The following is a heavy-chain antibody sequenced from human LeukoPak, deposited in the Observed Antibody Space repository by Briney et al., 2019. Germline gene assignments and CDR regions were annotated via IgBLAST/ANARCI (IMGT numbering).Heavy chain of an antibody. CDR2: IKKTGSET. Sequence: GGSLRLSCAASGFTLSHFWMSWVRQAPGKGLEWVAYIKKTGSETYYMDSVEGRFTITRDNSWDSVFLHMYGLRAEDTAVYFCARENGYCSGADCYSYFDSWGQGTLVTVSS. D-gene: IGHD2-15*01. CDR1: GFTLSHFW. CDR3: ARENGYCSGADCYSYFDS. V-gene: IGHV3-7*01. J-gene: IGHJ4*02.